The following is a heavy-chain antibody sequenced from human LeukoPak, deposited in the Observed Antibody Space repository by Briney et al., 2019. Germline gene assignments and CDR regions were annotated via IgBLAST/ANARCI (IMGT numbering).Heavy chain of an antibody. J-gene: IGHJ4*02. CDR3: VKGVSSPLYYFDY. V-gene: IGHV3-23*01. CDR1: GFTFSSYA. CDR2: ISGSGGST. Sequence: PGGSLRLSCAASGFTFSSYAMSWVRQAPGKGLEWVSVISGSGGSTYYADSVKGRFTISRDNSKNTVFLQMNSLRADDTAIYYCVKGVSSPLYYFDYWGQGTLVTVSS. D-gene: IGHD5/OR15-5a*01.